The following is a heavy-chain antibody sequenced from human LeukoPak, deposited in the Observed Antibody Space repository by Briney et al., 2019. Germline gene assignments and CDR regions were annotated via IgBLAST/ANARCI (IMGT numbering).Heavy chain of an antibody. Sequence: GGSLRLSCAASGFTFSTYSMNWVRQAPGKGLGWVSYISGSSRTMYYADSVKGRFTISRDNVKKSLYLQMNSLRAEDTAVYYCARDLGLYDYGGNIDYWGQGTLVTVSS. V-gene: IGHV3-48*04. CDR3: ARDLGLYDYGGNIDY. J-gene: IGHJ4*02. CDR2: ISGSSRTM. CDR1: GFTFSTYS. D-gene: IGHD4-23*01.